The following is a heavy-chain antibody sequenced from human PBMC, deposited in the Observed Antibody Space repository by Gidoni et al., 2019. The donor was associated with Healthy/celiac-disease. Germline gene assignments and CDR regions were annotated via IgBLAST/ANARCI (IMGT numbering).Heavy chain of an antibody. CDR1: GFTFSGYA. V-gene: IGHV3-23*01. Sequence: EVQLLASGGGLVQPGGSLRLSCAASGFTFSGYAMTWVRQAPGKGLEWVSVISGSGGGIYYADSVKGRFTISRDNSKNTLYLQMNSLRAEDTAVYYCAKDDGSTGRGDYFDYWGQGTLVTVSS. CDR2: ISGSGGGI. CDR3: AKDDGSTGRGDYFDY. J-gene: IGHJ4*02. D-gene: IGHD2-8*02.